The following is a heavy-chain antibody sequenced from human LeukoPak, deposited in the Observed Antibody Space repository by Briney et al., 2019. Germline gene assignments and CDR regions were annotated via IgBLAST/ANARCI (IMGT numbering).Heavy chain of an antibody. CDR1: GGSFSGYY. Sequence: SETLSLTCAVYGGSFSGYYWSWIRQPPGKGLEWIGEINHSGSTNYNPSLKSRVTISVDTSKNQFSLKLSSVTAADTAVYYCASGGVDTALRMRYFDLWGRGTLVTVSS. V-gene: IGHV4-34*01. D-gene: IGHD5-18*01. CDR2: INHSGST. J-gene: IGHJ2*01. CDR3: ASGGVDTALRMRYFDL.